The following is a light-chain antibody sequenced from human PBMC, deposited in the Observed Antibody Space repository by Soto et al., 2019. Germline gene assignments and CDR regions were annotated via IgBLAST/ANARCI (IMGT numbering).Light chain of an antibody. CDR2: AAS. J-gene: IGKJ1*01. V-gene: IGKV1-39*01. CDR1: QSISSY. Sequence: DIPMTQSPSSLSASVGDRFTITCRASQSISSYLNWYQQTPGKAPTLLIYAASSLQSGVPSRFSGSGSGTDFTLTISRLQPEDFATYYCQQSYSSPRTLGQGTKVDI. CDR3: QQSYSSPRT.